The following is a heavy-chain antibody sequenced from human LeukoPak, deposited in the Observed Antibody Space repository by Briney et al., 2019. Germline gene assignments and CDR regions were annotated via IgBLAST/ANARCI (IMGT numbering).Heavy chain of an antibody. Sequence: ASVKVSCKASGYTFTGYYMHWVRQAPGHGLEWMGWINPNSGGTNYAQKFQGRVTMTRDTSISIAYMALSRLRSDDTAVYYCARDGSGSYSFGDWGQGTLVTVSS. CDR1: GYTFTGYY. CDR3: ARDGSGSYSFGD. D-gene: IGHD3-10*01. V-gene: IGHV1-2*02. J-gene: IGHJ4*02. CDR2: INPNSGGT.